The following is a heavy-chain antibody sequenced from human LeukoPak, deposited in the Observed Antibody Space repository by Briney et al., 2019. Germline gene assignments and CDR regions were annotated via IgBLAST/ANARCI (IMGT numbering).Heavy chain of an antibody. D-gene: IGHD3-22*01. CDR3: ARPHNYDSSGYQDDAFDI. CDR2: ISVYNGYT. Sequence: ASVKVSCKASGYTFSTYGISWVRQAPGQGLEWMGCISVYNGYTNYAQKVQGRVAMTTDTSTTTAYMELRSLRSDDTAVYYCARPHNYDSSGYQDDAFDIWGQGTMVTVSS. J-gene: IGHJ3*02. V-gene: IGHV1-18*01. CDR1: GYTFSTYG.